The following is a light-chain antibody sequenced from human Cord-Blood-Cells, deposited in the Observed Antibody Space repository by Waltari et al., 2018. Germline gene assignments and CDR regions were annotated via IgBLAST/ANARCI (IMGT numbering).Light chain of an antibody. CDR3: CSYAGSWV. J-gene: IGLJ3*02. V-gene: IGLV2-23*01. CDR1: SSDVRSYNL. Sequence: QSALTQPASVSGSPGQSITISCTGTSSDVRSYNLVSWYPQHQGKDPKLMIYEGSKRPSGVSNRFAGSKSGNTASLTFSGLQSEDEADDYCCSYAGSWVFGGGTKLTFL. CDR2: EGS.